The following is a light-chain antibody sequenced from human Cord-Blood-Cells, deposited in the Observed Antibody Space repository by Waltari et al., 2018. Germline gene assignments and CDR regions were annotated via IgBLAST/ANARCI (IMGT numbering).Light chain of an antibody. V-gene: IGKV3-15*01. J-gene: IGKJ2*03. CDR1: QSVSSN. Sequence: EIVMTQSRATLSVSPGERATLSRRASQSVSSNLAWYQQKPGQAPRLLIYGASTRATGIPARFSGSGSGTEFTLTISSLQSEDFAVYYCQQYNNWPPYSFGQGTKLEIK. CDR3: QQYNNWPPYS. CDR2: GAS.